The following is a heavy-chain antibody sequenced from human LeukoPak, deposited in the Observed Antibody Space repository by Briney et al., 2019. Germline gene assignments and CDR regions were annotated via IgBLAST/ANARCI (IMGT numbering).Heavy chain of an antibody. CDR2: ISSGM. Sequence: PGGSLRLSCAASGFTFNDYNMGWIGQAPGKGLERVAYISSGMYYADSVKGRFTISRDNAKNSLYLQMNSLRADDTAVYYCARRIWGADSQSHTFDIWGQGTMVTVSS. J-gene: IGHJ3*02. CDR3: ARRIWGADSQSHTFDI. D-gene: IGHD3-16*01. CDR1: GFTFNDYN. V-gene: IGHV3-11*01.